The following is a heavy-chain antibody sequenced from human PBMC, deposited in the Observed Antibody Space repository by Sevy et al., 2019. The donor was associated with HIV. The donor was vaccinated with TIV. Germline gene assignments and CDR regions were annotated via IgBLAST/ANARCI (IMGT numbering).Heavy chain of an antibody. J-gene: IGHJ4*02. CDR2: ISGSGGST. CDR3: AKVGLMVYAIVGDFDY. Sequence: GGSLRLSCAASGFTFSSYAMSWVRQAPGKGLEWVSAISGSGGSTYYADSVKGRLTISRDNSKNTRYLQMNSLRAEDTAVYYCAKVGLMVYAIVGDFDYWGQGTLVTVSS. D-gene: IGHD2-8*01. V-gene: IGHV3-23*01. CDR1: GFTFSSYA.